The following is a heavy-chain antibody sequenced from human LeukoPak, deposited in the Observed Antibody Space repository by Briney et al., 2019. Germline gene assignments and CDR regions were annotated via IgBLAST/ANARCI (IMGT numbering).Heavy chain of an antibody. J-gene: IGHJ3*02. CDR1: GGSISSYY. CDR3: ARAWGSHAFDI. V-gene: IGHV4-59*01. CDR2: IYYSGST. D-gene: IGHD3-16*01. Sequence: SETLSLTCTVSGGSISSYYWSWIRQPPGKGLEWIGYIYYSGSTNYSPSLKSRVTISVDTSKNQFSLKLSSVTAADTAVYYCARAWGSHAFDIWGQGTMVTVSS.